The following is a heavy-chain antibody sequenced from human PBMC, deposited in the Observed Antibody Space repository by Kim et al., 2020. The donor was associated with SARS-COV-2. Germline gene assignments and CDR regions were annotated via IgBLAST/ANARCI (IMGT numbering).Heavy chain of an antibody. CDR3: ARETGRRALDI. Sequence: KPYAEARKGRFSISRDNAKNSLYLKMNSLRTEETAVYFCARETGRRALDIWGQGTVVTVSS. CDR2: K. J-gene: IGHJ3*02. V-gene: IGHV3-7*03. D-gene: IGHD7-27*01.